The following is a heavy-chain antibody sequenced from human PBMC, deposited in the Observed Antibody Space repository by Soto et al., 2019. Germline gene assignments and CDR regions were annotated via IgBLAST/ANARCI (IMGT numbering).Heavy chain of an antibody. V-gene: IGHV4-39*01. CDR3: ARRGSSSWYGY. Sequence: QLQLQESGPGLVKPSETLSLTCTVSGGSISSSSYYWVWIRQPPGKGLEWFGSIYYIGSTNYNPSLKSRVTISVDTSKNQFSLKLSSVTDADTAVYYCARRGSSSWYGYWGQGTLVTVSS. CDR2: IYYIGST. J-gene: IGHJ4*02. D-gene: IGHD6-13*01. CDR1: GGSISSSSYY.